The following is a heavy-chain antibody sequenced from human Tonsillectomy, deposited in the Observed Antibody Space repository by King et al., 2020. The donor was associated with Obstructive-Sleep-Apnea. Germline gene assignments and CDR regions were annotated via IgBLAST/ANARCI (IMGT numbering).Heavy chain of an antibody. D-gene: IGHD3-22*01. CDR2: IRYDGSNK. J-gene: IGHJ4*02. CDR1: GFTFSSYG. CDR3: ATKLTYYYDSSGYLYYFDY. Sequence: VQLVESGGGVVQPGRSLRLSCAASGFTFSSYGMHWVRQAPGKGLEWVAFIRYDGSNKYYADSVKGRFTISRDNSKNTLYLQMNSLRAEDTAVYYCATKLTYYYDSSGYLYYFDYWGQGTLVTVSS. V-gene: IGHV3-30*02.